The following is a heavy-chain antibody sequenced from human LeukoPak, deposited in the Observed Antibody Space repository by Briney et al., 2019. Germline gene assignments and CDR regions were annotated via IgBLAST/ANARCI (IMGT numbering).Heavy chain of an antibody. D-gene: IGHD3-16*01. Sequence: GESLRISCQVSGSNFTTSWIGWVRQMPGKGLEWMGIIYPGDSDTRYSPSFQGQVTISADKSISTAYLQWSSLKASDTAMYYCARSPMITFGGVDYYYYYMDVWGKGTTVTVSS. CDR2: IYPGDSDT. V-gene: IGHV5-51*01. CDR1: GSNFTTSW. CDR3: ARSPMITFGGVDYYYYYMDV. J-gene: IGHJ6*03.